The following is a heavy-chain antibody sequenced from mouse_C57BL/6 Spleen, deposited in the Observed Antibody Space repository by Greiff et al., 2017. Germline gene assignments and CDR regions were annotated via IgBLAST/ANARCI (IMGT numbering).Heavy chain of an antibody. D-gene: IGHD2-1*01. Sequence: VQLQQSGAELVRPGSSVKLSCKASGYTFTSYWMHWVKQRPIQGLEWIGNIDPSDSATHYNQKFKDKATLTVDKSSSTAYMQLSSLPSEDSAVYYCARGGGNYGFAYWGQGTLVTVSA. CDR2: IDPSDSAT. J-gene: IGHJ3*01. V-gene: IGHV1-52*01. CDR3: ARGGGNYGFAY. CDR1: GYTFTSYW.